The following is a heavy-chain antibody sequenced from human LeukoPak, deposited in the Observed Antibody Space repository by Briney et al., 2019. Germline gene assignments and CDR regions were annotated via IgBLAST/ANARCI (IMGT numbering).Heavy chain of an antibody. V-gene: IGHV4-34*01. CDR1: GGSFSGYY. CDR3: ARGGGSRYSSTPRENWFDP. J-gene: IGHJ5*02. CDR2: INHSGST. Sequence: SETLSLTCAVYGGSFSGYYWSWIRQPPGKGLEWIGEINHSGSTNYNPSLKSRVTISVDTSKNQFSLKLSSVTAADTAVYYCARGGGSRYSSTPRENWFDPWGQGTLVTVSS. D-gene: IGHD6-13*01.